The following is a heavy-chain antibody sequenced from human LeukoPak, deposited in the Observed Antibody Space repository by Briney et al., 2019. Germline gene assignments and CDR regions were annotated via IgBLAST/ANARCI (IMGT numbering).Heavy chain of an antibody. CDR3: TRTENYGNFDS. V-gene: IGHV3-74*01. CDR1: GFTFSADW. Sequence: GGSLTLSCEASGFTFSADWLHWVRQAPAEGVVWVSRINPAGGSTYYADSVKGRFSISRDNAKNTAYLQMNSLRAEDTAVYYCTRTENYGNFDSWGQGTLVTVSS. CDR2: INPAGGST. D-gene: IGHD1-7*01. J-gene: IGHJ4*02.